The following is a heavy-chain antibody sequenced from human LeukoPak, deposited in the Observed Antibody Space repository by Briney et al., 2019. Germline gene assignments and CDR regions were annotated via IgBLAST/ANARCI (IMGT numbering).Heavy chain of an antibody. CDR1: GFTFGSYA. J-gene: IGHJ6*02. CDR3: AKGESSSSGYYYYYGMDV. Sequence: GGSLRLSCAASGFTFGSYAMSWVRQAPGKGLEWVSAISGSGGSTYYADSVKGRFTISRDNSKNTLYLQMNSLRAEDTAVYYCAKGESSSSGYYYYYGMDVWGQGTTVTVSS. CDR2: ISGSGGST. D-gene: IGHD6-6*01. V-gene: IGHV3-23*01.